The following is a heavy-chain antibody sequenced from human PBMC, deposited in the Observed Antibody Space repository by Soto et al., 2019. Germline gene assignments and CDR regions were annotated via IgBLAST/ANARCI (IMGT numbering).Heavy chain of an antibody. V-gene: IGHV4-34*01. CDR3: ARGGYGDSDY. CDR1: GGSFSGYY. CDR2: INHSGST. J-gene: IGHJ4*02. Sequence: SETLSLTCAVYGGSFSGYYWSWIRQPPGKGLEWIGEINHSGSTNYNPSLKSRVTISVDTSKNQFSLKLSSVTAADTAVYYCARGGYGDSDYWGQGTLVTVSS. D-gene: IGHD4-17*01.